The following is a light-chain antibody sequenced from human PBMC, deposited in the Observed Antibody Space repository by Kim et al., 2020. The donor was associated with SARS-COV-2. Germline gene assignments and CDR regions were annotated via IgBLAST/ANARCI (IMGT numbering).Light chain of an antibody. V-gene: IGKV3-11*01. CDR3: HQRSDWPRT. J-gene: IGKJ1*01. CDR2: DAS. CDR1: QSVNRY. Sequence: EIVLTQSPATLSLSPGERATLSCRASQSVNRYLAWYQQKPGQAPRLLIYDASNRATGIPARFSGSGSGTDFTLSISSLEPEDFAIYYCHQRSDWPRTFGQGTKVDIK.